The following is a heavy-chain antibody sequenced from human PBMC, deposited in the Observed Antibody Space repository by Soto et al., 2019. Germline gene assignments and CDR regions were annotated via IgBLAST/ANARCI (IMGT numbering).Heavy chain of an antibody. CDR3: VKRGRGYSYGSHSHF. V-gene: IGHV3-23*01. CDR1: GFTFSTYA. Sequence: EVHLLQSGGGLVQPGGSLTLSCAASGFTFSTYAMTWVRQAPGKGLEWVSTVSGHGGNTYSADSVKGRFTISRDNSKNTLYLQLNSLRAEDTAIYYCVKRGRGYSYGSHSHFWGQGTLVTVSS. CDR2: VSGHGGNT. J-gene: IGHJ4*02. D-gene: IGHD5-18*01.